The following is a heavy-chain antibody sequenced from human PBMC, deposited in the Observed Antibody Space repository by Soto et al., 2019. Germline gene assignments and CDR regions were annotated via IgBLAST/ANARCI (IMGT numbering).Heavy chain of an antibody. Sequence: GGSLRLSCAASGFTFSDYYMSWIRQAPGKGLEWVSYISSSSYTNYADSVKGRFTISRDNAKNTLYLQMNSLSAEDTAVYYCARRDQIAYYYGMDVWGQGTTVTVSS. CDR1: GFTFSDYY. J-gene: IGHJ6*02. CDR3: ARRDQIAYYYGMDV. D-gene: IGHD2-21*01. V-gene: IGHV3-11*06. CDR2: ISSSSYT.